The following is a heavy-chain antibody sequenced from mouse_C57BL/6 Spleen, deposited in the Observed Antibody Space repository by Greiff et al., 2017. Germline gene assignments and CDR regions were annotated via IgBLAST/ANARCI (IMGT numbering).Heavy chain of an antibody. CDR2: IDPSDSDT. V-gene: IGHV1-52*01. Sequence: QVQLQQPGAELVRPGSSVKLSCKASGYTFTSYWMHWVKQRPIQGLEWIGNIDPSDSDTHYNQKFKDKATLTVDKSSSTAYMQLSSLTSEDSAVYYFARSTGDALDYWGQGTSVTVSS. CDR3: ARSTGDALDY. D-gene: IGHD4-1*02. J-gene: IGHJ4*01. CDR1: GYTFTSYW.